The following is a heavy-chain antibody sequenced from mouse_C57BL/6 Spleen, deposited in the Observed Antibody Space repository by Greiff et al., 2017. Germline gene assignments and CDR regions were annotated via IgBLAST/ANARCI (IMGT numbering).Heavy chain of an antibody. CDR2: IHPSDSDT. Sequence: QVQLKESGAELVKPGASVKVSCKASGYTFTSYWMHWVKQRPGQGLEWLGRIHPSDSDTNYNQKFKGKATLTVDKSSSTAYRQLSSLTSEDSAVDYCARDRYYFDYWGQGTTLTVSS. CDR3: ARDRYYFDY. CDR1: GYTFTSYW. J-gene: IGHJ2*01. D-gene: IGHD3-3*01. V-gene: IGHV1-74*01.